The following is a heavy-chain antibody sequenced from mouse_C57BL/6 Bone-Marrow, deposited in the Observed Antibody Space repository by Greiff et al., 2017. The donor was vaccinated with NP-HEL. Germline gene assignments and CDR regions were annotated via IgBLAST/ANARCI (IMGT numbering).Heavy chain of an antibody. V-gene: IGHV1-53*01. CDR2: INPSNGGT. CDR3: AKSMKGLPPWFAY. CDR1: GYTFTSYW. D-gene: IGHD2-10*02. J-gene: IGHJ3*01. Sequence: QVQLQQPGTELVKPGASVKLSCKASGYTFTSYWMHWVKQRPGQGLEWIGNINPSNGGTNYIEKFKSKATLTVDKSSSTAYMQLSSLTSEDSAVYYCAKSMKGLPPWFAYWGQGTRVTVSA.